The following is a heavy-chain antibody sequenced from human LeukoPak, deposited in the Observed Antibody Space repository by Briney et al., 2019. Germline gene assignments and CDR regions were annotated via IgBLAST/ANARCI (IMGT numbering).Heavy chain of an antibody. J-gene: IGHJ4*02. V-gene: IGHV3-74*01. CDR2: INSDGSST. Sequence: GGSLRLSCVASGFTFSSYAMNWVRQAPGKGLVWVSRINSDGSSTSYADSVKGRFTISRGNAKNTLYLQMNSLRAEDTAVYYCASDYYYGSGREDYWGQGTLVTVSS. CDR1: GFTFSSYA. D-gene: IGHD3-10*01. CDR3: ASDYYYGSGREDY.